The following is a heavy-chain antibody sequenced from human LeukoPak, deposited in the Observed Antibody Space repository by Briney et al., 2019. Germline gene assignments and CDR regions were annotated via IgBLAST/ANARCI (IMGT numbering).Heavy chain of an antibody. CDR2: INPSGGST. CDR3: ARGGVVVVAATFLFDY. V-gene: IGHV1-46*01. J-gene: IGHJ4*02. D-gene: IGHD2-15*01. CDR1: GYTFTSYY. Sequence: ASVKVSCKASGYTFTSYYMHWVRQAPGQGLEWMGIINPSGGSTSYAQKFQGRVTMTRDTSTSTVYMELSSLRSEDTAVYYCARGGVVVVAATFLFDYWGQGTLVTVSS.